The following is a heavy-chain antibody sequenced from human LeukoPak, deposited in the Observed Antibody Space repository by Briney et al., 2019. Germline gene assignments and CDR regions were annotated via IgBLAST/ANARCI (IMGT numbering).Heavy chain of an antibody. V-gene: IGHV3-7*01. D-gene: IGHD3-10*01. J-gene: IGHJ4*02. Sequence: GGSLRLSCAASGFTFSSYWMSWVRQAPGKGLEWVANIKQDGSEKYYVDSVKGRFTISRDNAKNSLYLQMNSLRAEDTAVYYCARDRFGGSGSYYFDYWGQGTLVTVSS. CDR2: IKQDGSEK. CDR1: GFTFSSYW. CDR3: ARDRFGGSGSYYFDY.